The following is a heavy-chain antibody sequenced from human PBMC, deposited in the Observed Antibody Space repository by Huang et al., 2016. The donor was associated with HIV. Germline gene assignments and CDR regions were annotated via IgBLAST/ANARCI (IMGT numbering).Heavy chain of an antibody. V-gene: IGHV4-34*01. CDR2: INHSAST. J-gene: IGHJ4*02. Sequence: QVQLQQWGAGLLKPSETLSLTCAVYGGSFSGYYWSWIRQPPGKGLEWIGEINHSASTNYHPSLKSRVTISVDTSKNQFSLKLNSVTAADTAVYYCARGLHYGGNSGYWGQRTLVTVSS. CDR1: GGSFSGYY. CDR3: ARGLHYGGNSGY. D-gene: IGHD4-17*01.